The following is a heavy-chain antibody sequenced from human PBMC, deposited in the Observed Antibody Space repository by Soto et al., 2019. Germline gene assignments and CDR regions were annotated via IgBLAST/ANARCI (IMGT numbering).Heavy chain of an antibody. J-gene: IGHJ4*02. Sequence: GGSLRLSCAASEFTFSSYAMHWVRQAAGKGLEWVAFISYDGSNKCYGDSVKGRFTISRDNSKNTLYLQMNSLRAEDTAVYYCAREARDGYTSDFDYSGQGTLVTVSS. CDR2: ISYDGSNK. D-gene: IGHD5-12*01. CDR1: EFTFSSYA. V-gene: IGHV3-30-3*01. CDR3: AREARDGYTSDFDY.